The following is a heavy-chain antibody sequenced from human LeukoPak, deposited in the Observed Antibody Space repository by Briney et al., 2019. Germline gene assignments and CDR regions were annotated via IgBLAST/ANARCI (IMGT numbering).Heavy chain of an antibody. J-gene: IGHJ4*02. CDR2: MNPNSNNT. Sequence: ASVKVSCKASGYTFTSYDINWVRQATGQGLEWMGWMNPNSNNTVYAQKFQGRVTMTRNTSISTAYMELSSLRSEDTDVYYCARGYSYGYKDYWGQGTLVTVSS. D-gene: IGHD5-18*01. CDR1: GYTFTSYD. V-gene: IGHV1-8*01. CDR3: ARGYSYGYKDY.